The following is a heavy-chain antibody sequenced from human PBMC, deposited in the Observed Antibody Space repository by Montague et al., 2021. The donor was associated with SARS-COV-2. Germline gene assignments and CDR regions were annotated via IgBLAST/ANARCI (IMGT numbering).Heavy chain of an antibody. J-gene: IGHJ5*02. V-gene: IGHV4-61*03. CDR3: ARDRGDIYGGNSAWFDP. CDR1: GASISTGSDY. D-gene: IGHD4-23*01. CDR2: FYYSGGS. Sequence: SETLSLTCTVSGASISTGSDYWTWIRQRPGRGLEWIGNFYYSGGSTYNPSLKSRVTISADTSMNLFSLTLKSVTASDTAVYYCARDRGDIYGGNSAWFDPWGQGTLVTVSS.